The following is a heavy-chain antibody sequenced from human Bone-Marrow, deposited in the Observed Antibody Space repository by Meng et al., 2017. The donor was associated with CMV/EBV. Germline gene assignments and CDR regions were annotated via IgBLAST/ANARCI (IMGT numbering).Heavy chain of an antibody. CDR2: IGIGGDT. CDR1: GFTFTNYD. Sequence: GGSLRLSCVASGFTFTNYDMHWVRQAPGKGPGWVSNIGIGGDTHYPDSVKGRFTISRDNAKNSLYLQMNSLRAEDTAVYYCARDRTGTFEYWGQGTLVTDSS. CDR3: ARDRTGTFEY. J-gene: IGHJ4*02. V-gene: IGHV3-13*01. D-gene: IGHD1-1*01.